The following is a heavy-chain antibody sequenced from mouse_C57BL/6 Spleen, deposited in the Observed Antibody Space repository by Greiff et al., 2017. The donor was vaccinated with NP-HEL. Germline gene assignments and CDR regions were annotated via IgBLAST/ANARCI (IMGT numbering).Heavy chain of an antibody. CDR1: GYTFTSYW. CDR2: IDPSDSYT. Sequence: QVQLQQPGAELVMPGASVKLSCKASGYTFTSYWMHWVKQRPGQGLEWIGEIDPSDSYTNYNQKFKGKSTLTVDKSSSTAYMQLSSLTSEDSAVYYCARSRYSASGPFYSFDSWGQGTPLTVSS. J-gene: IGHJ2*01. CDR3: ARSRYSASGPFYSFDS. V-gene: IGHV1-69*01. D-gene: IGHD6-2*01.